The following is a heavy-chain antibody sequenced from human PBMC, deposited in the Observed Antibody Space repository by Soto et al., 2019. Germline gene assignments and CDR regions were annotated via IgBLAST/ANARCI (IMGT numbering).Heavy chain of an antibody. J-gene: IGHJ4*02. Sequence: EVQLVESGGGLVQPGRSLRLSCAASGFTFDDYAMHWVRQAPGKGLEWVSGISWNSGSIGYADSVKGRFTISRDNAKNSLYLRMNSLRAEDTALYYCARIGDTPHGLKLDLDYWGQGTLVTVSS. CDR3: ARIGDTPHGLKLDLDY. V-gene: IGHV3-9*01. D-gene: IGHD6-13*01. CDR2: ISWNSGSI. CDR1: GFTFDDYA.